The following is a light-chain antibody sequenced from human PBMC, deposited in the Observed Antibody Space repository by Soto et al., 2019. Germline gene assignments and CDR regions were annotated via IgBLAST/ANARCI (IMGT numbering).Light chain of an antibody. J-gene: IGKJ4*01. CDR3: QQYDVWPALT. Sequence: EKVMTQSPVTLSVSPGQRVTLSCRASQSIGSRLAWYQQKPGQAPRLLIYGASTRATGIPDRFTGSGSGTEFTLTISSLQSEDFAVYYCQQYDVWPALTFGGGTKVDI. CDR1: QSIGSR. CDR2: GAS. V-gene: IGKV3-15*01.